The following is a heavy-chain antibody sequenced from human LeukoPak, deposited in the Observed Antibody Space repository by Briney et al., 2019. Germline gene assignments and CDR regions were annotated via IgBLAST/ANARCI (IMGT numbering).Heavy chain of an antibody. Sequence: VQPGGSLRLSCAASGFTFSSCWMSWVRQAPGKGLEWVANIKQDGSEKYYVDSVKGRFTISRDNAKNSLYLQMNSLRVEDTAVYYCVGGIMTAVTTRYFDLWGPGTVVTVSS. D-gene: IGHD4-17*01. J-gene: IGHJ2*01. CDR1: GFTFSSCW. CDR2: IKQDGSEK. CDR3: VGGIMTAVTTRYFDL. V-gene: IGHV3-7*01.